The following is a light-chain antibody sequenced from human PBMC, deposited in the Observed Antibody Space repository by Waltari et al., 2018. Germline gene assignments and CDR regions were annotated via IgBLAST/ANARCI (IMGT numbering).Light chain of an antibody. J-gene: IGKJ1*01. Sequence: EIMLTQSPVTLSLSPGERATLSCKASQSIRTYLAWYQQKPGQAPRLLIYHASSRATGIPDRFSGSGSGTDFSLTISRLEPEDFAVYYCQNYVRLPATFGQGTKVEIK. CDR1: QSIRTY. CDR3: QNYVRLPAT. V-gene: IGKV3-20*01. CDR2: HAS.